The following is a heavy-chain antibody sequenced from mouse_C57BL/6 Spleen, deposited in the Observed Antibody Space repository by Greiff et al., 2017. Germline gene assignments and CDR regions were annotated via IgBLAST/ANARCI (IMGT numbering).Heavy chain of an antibody. J-gene: IGHJ4*01. D-gene: IGHD1-1*01. CDR1: GFTFTDYY. Sequence: EVQGVESGGGLVQPGGSLSLSCAASGFTFTDYYMSWVRQPPGKALEWLGFIRNKANGYTTEYSESVKGRFTISRDDSQSILYLQMNALRAEDSAAYYYERYPYDYYGSSYEAMDYWGQGTSVTVSS. CDR2: IRNKANGYTT. V-gene: IGHV7-3*01. CDR3: ERYPYDYYGSSYEAMDY.